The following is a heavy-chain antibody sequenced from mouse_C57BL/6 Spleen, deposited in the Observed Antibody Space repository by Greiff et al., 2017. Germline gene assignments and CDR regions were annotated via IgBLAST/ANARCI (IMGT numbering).Heavy chain of an antibody. J-gene: IGHJ1*03. D-gene: IGHD2-10*02. CDR3: AKEEGYVYANGYFDV. V-gene: IGHV1-54*01. CDR2: INPGSGGT. Sequence: QVQLQQSGAELVRPGTSVKVSCKASGYAFTNYLIEWVKQRPGQGLEWIGVINPGSGGTNYNEKFKGKATLTADQSSSTAYMQLSSLTSEDSAVYFGAKEEGYVYANGYFDVWGTGTTVTVSS. CDR1: GYAFTNYL.